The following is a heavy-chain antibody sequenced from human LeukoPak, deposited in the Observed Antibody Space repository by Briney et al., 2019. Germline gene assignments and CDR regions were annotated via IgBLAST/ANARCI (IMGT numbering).Heavy chain of an antibody. J-gene: IGHJ4*02. CDR3: AKDFYSVATVFDY. Sequence: GRSLRLSCAASGFTFSSYGMHWVRQAPGKGLEWVAVIWYDGSNKYYAVSVKGRFTISRDNSKNTLYLQMNSLRAEDTAVYYCAKDFYSVATVFDYWGQGTLVTVSS. CDR2: IWYDGSNK. D-gene: IGHD5-12*01. CDR1: GFTFSSYG. V-gene: IGHV3-33*06.